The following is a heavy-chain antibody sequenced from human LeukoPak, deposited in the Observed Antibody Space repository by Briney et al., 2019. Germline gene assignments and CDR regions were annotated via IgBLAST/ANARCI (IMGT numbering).Heavy chain of an antibody. CDR1: GYTFNNYY. V-gene: IGHV1-46*02. J-gene: IGHJ4*02. Sequence: ASVKVSCKASGYTFNNYYVHWVRQAPGQGLEWMGIIDPSGGSTSYAQKFQGRVTMTRDTSTNTVYMELSSLTSEDTAVYYCARGPIAVALHFDYWGQGTLVTVSS. CDR3: ARGPIAVALHFDY. D-gene: IGHD6-19*01. CDR2: IDPSGGST.